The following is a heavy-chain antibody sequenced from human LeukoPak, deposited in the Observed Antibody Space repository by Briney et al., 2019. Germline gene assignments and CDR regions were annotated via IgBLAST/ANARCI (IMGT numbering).Heavy chain of an antibody. Sequence: ASVKVSCKASGYTFTSYGISWVRQAPGQGLEWMGWISAYNGNTNYAQKLQGRVTMTTDTSTSTAYMELRSLRSDDTAVYHCAREPSYSSGWHLDPWGQGTLVTVSS. V-gene: IGHV1-18*01. CDR2: ISAYNGNT. CDR3: AREPSYSSGWHLDP. J-gene: IGHJ5*02. D-gene: IGHD6-19*01. CDR1: GYTFTSYG.